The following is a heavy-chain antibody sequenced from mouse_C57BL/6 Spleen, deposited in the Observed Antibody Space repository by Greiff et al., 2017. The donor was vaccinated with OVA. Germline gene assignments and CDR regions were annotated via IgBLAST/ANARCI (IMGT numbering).Heavy chain of an antibody. J-gene: IGHJ2*01. CDR1: GYTFTDYN. CDR2: INPNNGGT. CDR3: ARFHYGNYFDY. Sequence: EVKLMESGPELVKPGASVKMSCKASGYTFTDYNMHWVKQSHGKSLEWIGYINPNNGGTSYNQKFKGKATLTVNKSSSTAYMELRSLTSEDSAVYYCARFHYGNYFDYWGQGTTLTVSS. D-gene: IGHD2-1*01. V-gene: IGHV1-22*01.